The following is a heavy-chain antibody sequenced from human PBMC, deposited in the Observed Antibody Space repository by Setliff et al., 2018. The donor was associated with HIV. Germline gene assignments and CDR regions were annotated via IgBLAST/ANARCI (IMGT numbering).Heavy chain of an antibody. D-gene: IGHD2-2*01. CDR1: GGALSGYS. Sequence: ETLSLTCAVYGGALSGYSWSWVRQAPGKWLEWVSSISSSSSYIFYADSVKGRFTISRDNAKNTLYLQMNSLRVDDTAVYYCARAGEYRFDYWGQGTLVTVSS. V-gene: IGHV3-21*01. CDR2: ISSSSSYI. J-gene: IGHJ4*02. CDR3: ARAGEYRFDY.